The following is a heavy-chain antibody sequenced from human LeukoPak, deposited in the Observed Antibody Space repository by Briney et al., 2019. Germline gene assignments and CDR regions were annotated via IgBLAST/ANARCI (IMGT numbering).Heavy chain of an antibody. J-gene: IGHJ3*02. Sequence: PGGSLRLSCATSQFNFNKFGMTWVRQAAGKGLEWVSSISGNGRSTQYADSVQGRFAISRDNSKNTLYLQMNSLRAEDTAVYFCAKDPNGDYIGTFDIWGQGTMVTVSS. CDR2: ISGNGRST. CDR3: AKDPNGDYIGTFDI. D-gene: IGHD4-17*01. V-gene: IGHV3-23*01. CDR1: QFNFNKFG.